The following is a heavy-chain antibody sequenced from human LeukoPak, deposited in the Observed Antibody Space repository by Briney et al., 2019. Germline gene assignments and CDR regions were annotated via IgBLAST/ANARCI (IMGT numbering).Heavy chain of an antibody. CDR2: FDPEDGET. CDR1: GYTLTELS. CDR3: ATTMVRGVYYYYYYMDV. D-gene: IGHD3-10*01. Sequence: ASVKVSCKVSGYTLTELSMHWVRQAPGKGLEWMGGFDPEDGETIYAQKFQGRVTMTEDTSTDTAYMELSSLRSEDTAVYYCATTMVRGVYYYYYYMDVWGKGTTVTISS. V-gene: IGHV1-24*01. J-gene: IGHJ6*03.